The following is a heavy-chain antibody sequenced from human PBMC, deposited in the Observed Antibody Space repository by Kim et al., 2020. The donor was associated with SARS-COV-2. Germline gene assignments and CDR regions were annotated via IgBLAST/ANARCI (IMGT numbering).Heavy chain of an antibody. Sequence: GGSLRLSCAASGFTFSSYGMHWVRQAPGKGLEWVAVIWYDGSNKYYADSVKGRFTISRDNSKNTLYLQMNSLRAEDTAVYYCARDRHYYGSGSYSLHYYYGMDVWGQGTTVTVSS. D-gene: IGHD3-10*01. J-gene: IGHJ6*02. CDR1: GFTFSSYG. V-gene: IGHV3-33*01. CDR2: IWYDGSNK. CDR3: ARDRHYYGSGSYSLHYYYGMDV.